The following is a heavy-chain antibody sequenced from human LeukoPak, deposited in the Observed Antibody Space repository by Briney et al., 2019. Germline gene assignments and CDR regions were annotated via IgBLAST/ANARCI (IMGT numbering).Heavy chain of an antibody. Sequence: GASVKVSCKASGYTFTSYDINWVRQATGQGLEWMGWMNPNSGNTGYAQKFQGRVTITRNTSISTAYMELSSLRSEDTAVYYCARALKRRSLIWYYHMDVWGKGTTVTVSS. CDR2: MNPNSGNT. J-gene: IGHJ6*03. CDR1: GYTFTSYD. V-gene: IGHV1-8*03. CDR3: ARALKRRSLIWYYHMDV. D-gene: IGHD3-10*01.